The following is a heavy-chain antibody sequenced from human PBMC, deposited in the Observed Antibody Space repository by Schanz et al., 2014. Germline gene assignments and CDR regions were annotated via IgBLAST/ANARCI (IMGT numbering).Heavy chain of an antibody. CDR2: IRSSSTPI. J-gene: IGHJ4*02. V-gene: IGHV3-48*04. CDR1: GFTFSDYS. CDR3: AKIERNEY. D-gene: IGHD1-1*01. Sequence: EVQLLESGGGLVQPGGSLRLSCAASGFTFSDYSMKWVRQAPGKGPEWVSYIRSSSTPIYYADSVKGRLTISRDDAKKSMYLQMNSLRAEDTAVYVCAKIERNEYWGQGTLVTVSS.